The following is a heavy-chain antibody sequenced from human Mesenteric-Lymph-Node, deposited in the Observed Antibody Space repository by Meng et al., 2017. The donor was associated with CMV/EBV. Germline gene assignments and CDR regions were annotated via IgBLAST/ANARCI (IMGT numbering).Heavy chain of an antibody. D-gene: IGHD4/OR15-4a*01. Sequence: GESLKISCAASGFTFRSYWMHWVRQAPGKGLVWVARMNTDGSATRYADSVRGRFTISTDNAKNTLYVQMNSLRAEDTAVYYCERSKDYGAETYVFDVWGYGAMVTVSS. CDR2: MNTDGSAT. CDR1: GFTFRSYW. V-gene: IGHV3-74*01. CDR3: ERSKDYGAETYVFDV. J-gene: IGHJ3*01.